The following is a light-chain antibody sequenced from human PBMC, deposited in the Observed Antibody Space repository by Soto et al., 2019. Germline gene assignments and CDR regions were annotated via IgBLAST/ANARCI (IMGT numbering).Light chain of an antibody. CDR2: DAS. CDR1: QSVSSY. J-gene: IGKJ3*01. CDR3: QQRSNWPAVT. Sequence: EIVLTQSPATLSLSPGERATLSCRASQSVSSYLAWYQQRPGQAPRLLIYDASSRATGIPARFSSSGSGTDFTLTISSLEPEDFAVYYCQQRSNWPAVTFGPGTQVDIK. V-gene: IGKV3-11*01.